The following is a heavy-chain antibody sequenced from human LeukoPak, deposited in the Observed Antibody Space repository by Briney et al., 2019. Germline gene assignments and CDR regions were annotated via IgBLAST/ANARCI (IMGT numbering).Heavy chain of an antibody. Sequence: GGSLRLSCAASGFTFDDYAMHWVRQAPGKGLEWVGRIKSKTDGGTTDYAAPVKGRFTISRDDSKNTLYLQMNSLKTEDTAVYYCTTDSTAMVLDYYYYMDVWGKGTTVTVSS. D-gene: IGHD5-18*01. CDR1: GFTFDDYA. J-gene: IGHJ6*03. CDR2: IKSKTDGGTT. V-gene: IGHV3-15*01. CDR3: TTDSTAMVLDYYYYMDV.